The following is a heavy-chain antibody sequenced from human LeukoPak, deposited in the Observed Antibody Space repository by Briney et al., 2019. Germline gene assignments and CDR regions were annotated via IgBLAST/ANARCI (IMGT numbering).Heavy chain of an antibody. Sequence: GASVKVSCKDSGYTFTSYDINWVRQAPGQGLEWMGWISAYNGNTNYAQKLQGRVTMTTDTSTSTAYMELRSLRSDDTAVYYCARDPPRIVVVVAATNYYGMDVWGQGTTVTVSS. V-gene: IGHV1-18*01. J-gene: IGHJ6*02. D-gene: IGHD2-15*01. CDR1: GYTFTSYD. CDR2: ISAYNGNT. CDR3: ARDPPRIVVVVAATNYYGMDV.